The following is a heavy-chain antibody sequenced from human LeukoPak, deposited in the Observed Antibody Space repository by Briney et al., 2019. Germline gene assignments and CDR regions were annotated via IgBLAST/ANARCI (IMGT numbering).Heavy chain of an antibody. V-gene: IGHV1-69*05. CDR1: GGSFSSEA. CDR3: GRKAGDCGGGSCYSIDY. CDR2: IVPIFGTA. Sequence: SVKVSCKAFGGSFSSEAISWVRQVPGQGLEWMGGIVPIFGTANYAQKFQGRVTITTDDSTSTAYMEVSSLRSEDTAVYYCGRKAGDCGGGSCYSIDYWGQGTLVTVSS. J-gene: IGHJ4*02. D-gene: IGHD2-15*01.